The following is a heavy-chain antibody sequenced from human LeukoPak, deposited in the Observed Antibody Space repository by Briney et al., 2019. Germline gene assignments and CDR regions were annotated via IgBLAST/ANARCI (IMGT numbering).Heavy chain of an antibody. V-gene: IGHV3-48*02. D-gene: IGHD2-8*01. Sequence: GGSLRLSCAASGFTLSSYTMNCVRQAPGEGVEGVSYIASSSSGINYADSVKGRFTISRDNAKNSLYLQINSLRDEYTAVYYCAPMGDYADYWGQGTLVTVSS. CDR3: APMGDYADY. CDR1: GFTLSSYT. CDR2: IASSSSGI. J-gene: IGHJ4*02.